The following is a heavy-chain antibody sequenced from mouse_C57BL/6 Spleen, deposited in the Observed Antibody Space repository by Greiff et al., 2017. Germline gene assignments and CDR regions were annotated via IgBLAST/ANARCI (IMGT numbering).Heavy chain of an antibody. D-gene: IGHD2-4*01. CDR3: ARYDYDESYVDY. CDR2: ISYDGSN. V-gene: IGHV3-6*01. Sequence: DVKLQESGPGLVKPSQSLSLTCSVTGYSITSGYYWNWIRQFPGNKLEWMGYISYDGSNNYNPSLKNRISITRDTSKNQFFLKLNSVTTEDTATYYCARYDYDESYVDYWGQGTTLTVSS. CDR1: GYSITSGYY. J-gene: IGHJ2*01.